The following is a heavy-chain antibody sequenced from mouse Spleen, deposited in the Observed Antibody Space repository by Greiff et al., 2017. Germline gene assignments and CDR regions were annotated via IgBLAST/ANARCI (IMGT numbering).Heavy chain of an antibody. V-gene: IGHV1-66*01. CDR3: ARGDLYYFDY. J-gene: IGHJ2*01. D-gene: IGHD2-13*01. CDR2: IYPGSGNT. Sequence: VQLQQSGPELVKPGASVKISCKASGYSFPSYYIHWVKQRPGQGLEWIGWIYPGSGNTKYNEKFKGKATLTADTSSSTAYMQLSSLTSDDSAVYYCARGDLYYFDYWGQGTTLTVSS. CDR1: GYSFPSYY.